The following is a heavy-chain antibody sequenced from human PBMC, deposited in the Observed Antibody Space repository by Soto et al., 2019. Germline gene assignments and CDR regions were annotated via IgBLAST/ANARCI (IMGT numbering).Heavy chain of an antibody. Sequence: QVQLVQSGAEVKKPGASVKVSCKASGYTFTNYDINWVRQATGQGLEWMGWMNPNSGNTGYAQNFQGRVTMTRDASIGTAYMELSSLRSDDTAVYYCARGPNVNSFFAYWGQGSLVTVSS. J-gene: IGHJ4*02. D-gene: IGHD4-4*01. CDR3: ARGPNVNSFFAY. V-gene: IGHV1-8*01. CDR2: MNPNSGNT. CDR1: GYTFTNYD.